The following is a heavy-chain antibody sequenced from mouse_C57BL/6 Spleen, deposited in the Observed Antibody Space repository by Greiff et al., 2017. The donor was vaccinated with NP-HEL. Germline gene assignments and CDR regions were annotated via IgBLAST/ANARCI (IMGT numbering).Heavy chain of an antibody. V-gene: IGHV5-17*01. J-gene: IGHJ3*01. CDR3: AKNWSFAY. Sequence: EVKLMESGGGLVKPGGSLKLSCAASGFTFSDYGMHWVRQAPEKGLEWVAYISSGSSTIYYADTVKGRFTISRDNAKNTLCLQMTSLRSEDTAMYYCAKNWSFAYWGQGTLVTVSA. CDR1: GFTFSDYG. CDR2: ISSGSSTI. D-gene: IGHD4-1*01.